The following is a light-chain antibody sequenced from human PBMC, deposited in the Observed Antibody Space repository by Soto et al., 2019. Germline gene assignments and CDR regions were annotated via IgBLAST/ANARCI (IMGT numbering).Light chain of an antibody. CDR1: SSDVGGYNH. CDR3: SSYGGTNHLV. J-gene: IGLJ2*01. Sequence: QSALTQPPSASGSPGQSVSISCTGTSSDVGGYNHVSWYQQHPDKAPKLIIYEVTKLPSGVPDRFSGSKSGNTASLTVSGLQAEDEADYYCSSYGGTNHLVFGGGTKLTVL. V-gene: IGLV2-8*01. CDR2: EVT.